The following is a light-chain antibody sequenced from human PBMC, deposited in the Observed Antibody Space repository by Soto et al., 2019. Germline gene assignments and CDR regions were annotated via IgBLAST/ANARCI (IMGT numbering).Light chain of an antibody. V-gene: IGKV1-9*01. Sequence: DIQLTQSPSFLSASVGDRVTITCRASQGISSYLAWYQQKPGKAPKFLIYAASTLQSGVPSRFSGSGSGTEFSLTITSLQPEDFATYYCQQLDSYPRGTFGQGTKVESK. J-gene: IGKJ1*01. CDR1: QGISSY. CDR3: QQLDSYPRGT. CDR2: AAS.